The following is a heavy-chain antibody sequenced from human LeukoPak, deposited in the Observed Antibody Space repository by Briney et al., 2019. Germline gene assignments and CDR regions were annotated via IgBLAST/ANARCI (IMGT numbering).Heavy chain of an antibody. CDR2: ITSSGGDT. D-gene: IGHD5-24*01. CDR1: GYTFTGYY. Sequence: VASVKVSCKASGYTFTGYYMHWVRQAPGQGLEWMGMITSSGGDTSYAQKFEGRVTMTRDTSTRTVYMELSSLTSEDMAVYYCARDLRRSGYNWGCDHWGQGTLVTVSP. J-gene: IGHJ4*02. V-gene: IGHV1-46*01. CDR3: ARDLRRSGYNWGCDH.